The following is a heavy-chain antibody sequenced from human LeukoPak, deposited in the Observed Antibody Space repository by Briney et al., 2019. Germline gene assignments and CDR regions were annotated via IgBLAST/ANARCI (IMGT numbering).Heavy chain of an antibody. CDR1: GDSVSSNSAA. V-gene: IGHV6-1*01. J-gene: IGHJ6*02. D-gene: IGHD5-12*01. CDR3: AVGGGGYGDHYYGMDV. Sequence: SQTLSLTCAISGDSVSSNSAAWNWIRQSPSRGLEWLGRTYYRSKWYNDYAVSVKSRITINPNTSKNQFSLQLNSVTPEDTAVYYCAVGGGGYGDHYYGMDVWGQGTTVTVSS. CDR2: TYYRSKWYN.